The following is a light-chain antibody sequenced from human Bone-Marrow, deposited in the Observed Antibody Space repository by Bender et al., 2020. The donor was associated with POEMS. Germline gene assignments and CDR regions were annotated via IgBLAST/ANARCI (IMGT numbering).Light chain of an antibody. CDR3: SSYTRSSTLV. J-gene: IGLJ2*01. V-gene: IGLV2-14*03. CDR1: SSDVGGYNY. Sequence: QSPLTQPASVSGSPGQSITISCTGTSSDVGGYNYVSWYQQHPGKAPKLMIYDVSNRPSGVSNRFSGSKSGSTASLTISGLQAEDEADYYCSSYTRSSTLVFGGGTKLTVL. CDR2: DVS.